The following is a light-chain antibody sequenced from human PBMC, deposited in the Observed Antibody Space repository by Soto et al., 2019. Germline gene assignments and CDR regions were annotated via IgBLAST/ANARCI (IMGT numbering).Light chain of an antibody. CDR1: QSVSSNY. V-gene: IGKV3-20*01. CDR2: GAS. Sequence: ETVLTQSPGTLSLSPGERATLSCRASQSVSSNYLAWYQHIPGQAPRLLIYGASTRATGIPDRFSGSGSGTDFTLTLSRLEPEDFAVYSCQQFDRSLPSWTFGQGTKVE. CDR3: QQFDRSLPSWT. J-gene: IGKJ1*01.